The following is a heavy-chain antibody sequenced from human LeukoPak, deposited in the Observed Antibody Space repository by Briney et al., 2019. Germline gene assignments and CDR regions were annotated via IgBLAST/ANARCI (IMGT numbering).Heavy chain of an antibody. CDR1: GGSFSGYY. CDR3: ARLDIVVVPATILGWFES. J-gene: IGHJ5*01. Sequence: KPSETLSLTCAVYGGSFSGYYWSWIRQPPGKGLEWIGEINHSGSTNYNPSLKSRVTISVDTSKNQFSLKLSSVTAADTAVYYCARLDIVVVPATILGWFESWGQGTLVTVSS. CDR2: INHSGST. D-gene: IGHD2-2*03. V-gene: IGHV4-34*01.